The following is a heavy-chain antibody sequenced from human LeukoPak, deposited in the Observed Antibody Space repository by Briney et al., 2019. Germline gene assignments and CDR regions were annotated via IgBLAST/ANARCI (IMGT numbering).Heavy chain of an antibody. D-gene: IGHD4-17*01. V-gene: IGHV4-61*02. J-gene: IGHJ4*02. CDR1: VGPISSVSYN. CDR2: IYTSGST. CDR3: ARDNGDYVVDY. Sequence: PSQTLSLTCTVSVGPISSVSYNWSWIRHPPGKGLEWIGRIYTSGSTNYSPSPKSRVTTSVGTSKNQFSLKLSSVTAADTAVYYCARDNGDYVVDYWGQGTLVTVSS.